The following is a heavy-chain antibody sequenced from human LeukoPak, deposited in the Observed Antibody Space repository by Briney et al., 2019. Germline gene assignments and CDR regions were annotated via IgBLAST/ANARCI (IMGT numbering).Heavy chain of an antibody. Sequence: GASVKVSCKASGYTFTSYSMHWVRQAPGQRLEWMGWINAGNGNTKYSQEFQGRVTFTRDTSASTAYMELSSLRSEDPAVYYCARLSMITRGFDYWGQGTLVTVSS. V-gene: IGHV1-3*03. D-gene: IGHD3-22*01. CDR1: GYTFTSYS. J-gene: IGHJ4*02. CDR3: ARLSMITRGFDY. CDR2: INAGNGNT.